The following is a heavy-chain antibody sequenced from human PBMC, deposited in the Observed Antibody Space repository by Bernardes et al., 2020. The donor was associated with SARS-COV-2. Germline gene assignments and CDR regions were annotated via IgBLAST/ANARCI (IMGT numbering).Heavy chain of an antibody. V-gene: IGHV1-24*01. CDR1: GYFLSTIS. CDR2: FDPEQGET. J-gene: IGHJ3*02. Sequence: ASVKVSCKVYGYFLSTISMHWVRQAPGKGPEWMGGFDPEQGETVYAQKFQGRIITTEDISTDMAYMELSSLRSEDTAVYFCATGLGGGFDIWGQGTSVTVSS. D-gene: IGHD3-16*01. CDR3: ATGLGGGFDI.